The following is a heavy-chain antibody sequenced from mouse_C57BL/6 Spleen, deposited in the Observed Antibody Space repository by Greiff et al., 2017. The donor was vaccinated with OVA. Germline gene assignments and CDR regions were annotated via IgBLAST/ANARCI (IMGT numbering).Heavy chain of an antibody. CDR2: IYPGDGDT. CDR3: ARRLSYYYGSSPYYFDY. CDR1: GYAFSSSW. Sequence: QVHVKQSGPELVKPGASVKISCKASGYAFSSSWMNWVKQRPGKGLEWIGRIYPGDGDTNYNGKFKGKATLTADKSSSTAYMQLSSLTSEDSAVYFCARRLSYYYGSSPYYFDYWGQGTTLTVSS. V-gene: IGHV1-82*01. J-gene: IGHJ2*01. D-gene: IGHD1-1*01.